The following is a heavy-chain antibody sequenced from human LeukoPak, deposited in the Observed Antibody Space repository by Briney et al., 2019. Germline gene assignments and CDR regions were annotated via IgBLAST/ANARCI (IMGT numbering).Heavy chain of an antibody. Sequence: SQTLSLTCAISGDSVSGNSTAYNWIRQSPSRGLEWLGRTYYRSKWYNDYAVSVKSRIIINPDTSKNQLSLQLKSVTPEDTAVYYCARGGQGDGYSADEAFDFWGQGPMVTVSS. CDR3: ARGGQGDGYSADEAFDF. V-gene: IGHV6-1*01. J-gene: IGHJ3*01. CDR2: TYYRSKWYN. CDR1: GDSVSGNSTA. D-gene: IGHD5-24*01.